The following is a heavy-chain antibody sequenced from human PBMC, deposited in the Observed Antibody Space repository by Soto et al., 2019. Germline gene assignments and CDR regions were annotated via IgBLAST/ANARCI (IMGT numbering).Heavy chain of an antibody. CDR2: IRGSGDRT. J-gene: IGHJ6*02. CDR1: GFTFSSYA. Sequence: EVQLLESGGGLVQPGGSLRLSCAASGFTFSSYAMSWVRQAPGKGLEWVSVIRGSGDRTYYADSVKGRFTISRDNSKNTLYMQMNTLRAEATAVYYCAKQQGPGTPYYYAMDVWVQGTTVTVSS. D-gene: IGHD1-1*01. CDR3: AKQQGPGTPYYYAMDV. V-gene: IGHV3-23*01.